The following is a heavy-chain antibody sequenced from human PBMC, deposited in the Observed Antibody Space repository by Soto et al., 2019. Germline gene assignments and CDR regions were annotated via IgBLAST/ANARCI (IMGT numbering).Heavy chain of an antibody. V-gene: IGHV1-3*05. CDR1: GYTFTSFA. Sequence: QVQLVQSGAEEKRPGASVKVSGKATGYTFTSFAMHWVRQAPGERLEWMGWINAGNGNTKYSQKFQGRVTITRDTSASTAYMELSSLRSEDTAVYYCARSSGYYSIDDYWGQGTLVTVSS. CDR3: ARSSGYYSIDDY. J-gene: IGHJ4*02. CDR2: INAGNGNT. D-gene: IGHD3-22*01.